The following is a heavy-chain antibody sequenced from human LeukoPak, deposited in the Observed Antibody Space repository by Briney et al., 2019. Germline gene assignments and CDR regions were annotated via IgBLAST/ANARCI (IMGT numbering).Heavy chain of an antibody. V-gene: IGHV3-20*04. Sequence: GGSLRLSCAVSGFTLDYYGMRWVRQAPGKGLECVSGIYWNGGSPGYADSVKGRSTISRDNAKNSLHLQMNSLRAEDTALYYCARANYGYYFDYWGQGTLVTVSS. J-gene: IGHJ4*02. CDR3: ARANYGYYFDY. D-gene: IGHD4-17*01. CDR1: GFTLDYYG. CDR2: IYWNGGSP.